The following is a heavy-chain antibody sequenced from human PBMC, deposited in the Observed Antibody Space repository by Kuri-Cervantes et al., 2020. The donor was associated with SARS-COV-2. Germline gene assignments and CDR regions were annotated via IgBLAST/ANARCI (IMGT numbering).Heavy chain of an antibody. CDR3: ARHTITGPFDY. CDR1: GYSISSGYY. Sequence: ESLKISCAVSGYSISSGYYWGWIRQPPVKGLEWIGSIYHSGSTYYNPSLKSRVTISVDTSKNQFSLKLSSVTAADTAVYYCARHTITGPFDYWGQGTLVTVSS. D-gene: IGHD1-20*01. V-gene: IGHV4-38-2*01. CDR2: IYHSGST. J-gene: IGHJ4*02.